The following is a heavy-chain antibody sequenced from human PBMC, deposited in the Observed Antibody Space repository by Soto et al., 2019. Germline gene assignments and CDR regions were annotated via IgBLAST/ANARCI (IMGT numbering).Heavy chain of an antibody. V-gene: IGHV4-59*01. CDR2: IYYSGST. J-gene: IGHJ2*01. CDR3: ARVSAGYWYFDL. Sequence: QVQLQESGPGLVKPSETLSLTCTVSGGSISSYYWSWIRQPPGKGLEWIGYIYYSGSTNYNPYLKSRVTISVDTSKNLFSLKLSSVTAADTAVYYCARVSAGYWYFDLWGRGTLVTVSS. CDR1: GGSISSYY. D-gene: IGHD6-19*01.